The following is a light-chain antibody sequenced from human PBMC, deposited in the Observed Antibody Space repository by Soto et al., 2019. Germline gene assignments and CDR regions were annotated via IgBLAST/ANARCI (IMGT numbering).Light chain of an antibody. CDR1: QSISSW. J-gene: IGKJ2*01. CDR2: DAS. CDR3: QDLHT. Sequence: DIQMTQAPSTLSASVGDRVTITCRASQSISSWLAWYQQKPGQAPKLLIYDASSLESGVPSRFSGSGSGTEFTLTISSLQSDYLSSGDRQDLHT. V-gene: IGKV1-5*01.